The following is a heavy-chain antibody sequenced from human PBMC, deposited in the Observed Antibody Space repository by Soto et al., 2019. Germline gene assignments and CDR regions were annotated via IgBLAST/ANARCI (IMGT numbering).Heavy chain of an antibody. CDR3: ARARRETPPTVTIGPLYYYYMDV. CDR1: GFTFSDYY. Sequence: GGSLRLSCAASGFTFSDYYMSWIRQAPGKGLEWVSYISSSGSTIFYADSVKGRFTISRDNAKNSLYLQMNSLRAEDTAVYYCARARRETPPTVTIGPLYYYYMDVWGKGTTVTVSS. D-gene: IGHD4-17*01. J-gene: IGHJ6*03. CDR2: ISSSGSTI. V-gene: IGHV3-11*01.